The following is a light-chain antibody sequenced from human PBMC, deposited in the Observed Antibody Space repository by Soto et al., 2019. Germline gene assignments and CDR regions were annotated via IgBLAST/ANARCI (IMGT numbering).Light chain of an antibody. CDR3: QQYANLPNT. CDR1: QDITNY. J-gene: IGKJ2*01. V-gene: IGKV1-33*01. CDR2: DAS. Sequence: DIQMTQSPSSLSASVGDRVTITCQASQDITNYLNWYQQKPGKAPKLLIYDASNLETGVPSRFSGSASGTDFSFTISSLQPEDFATYYWQQYANLPNTFGRGTKLEIK.